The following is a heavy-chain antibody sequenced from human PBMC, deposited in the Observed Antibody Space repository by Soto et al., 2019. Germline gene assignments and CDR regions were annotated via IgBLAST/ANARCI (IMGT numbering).Heavy chain of an antibody. J-gene: IGHJ6*02. CDR3: AKDARELPAPAGMDV. D-gene: IGHD1-7*01. Sequence: QVQLVESGGGVVQPGRSLRLSCAASGFIFSSYHMHWVRQAPGKGLEWVAVIWYDGTKEYYVDSVKGRFTISRDNSRNKLYLQMKSLRVEDTAVYYCAKDARELPAPAGMDVWGQWTTVTVSS. CDR1: GFIFSSYH. CDR2: IWYDGTKE. V-gene: IGHV3-33*06.